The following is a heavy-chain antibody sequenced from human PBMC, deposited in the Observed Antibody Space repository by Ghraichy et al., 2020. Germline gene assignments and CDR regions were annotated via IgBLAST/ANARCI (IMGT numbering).Heavy chain of an antibody. Sequence: SETLSLTCTVSGGSISSSSYYWGWIRQPPGKGLEWIGSIYYSGSTYYNPSLKSRVTISVDTSKNQFSLKLSSVTAADTAVYYCARQGAPGYCSGGSCYSKRGANWFDPWGQGTLVTVSS. CDR1: GGSISSSSYY. D-gene: IGHD2-15*01. V-gene: IGHV4-39*01. J-gene: IGHJ5*02. CDR3: ARQGAPGYCSGGSCYSKRGANWFDP. CDR2: IYYSGST.